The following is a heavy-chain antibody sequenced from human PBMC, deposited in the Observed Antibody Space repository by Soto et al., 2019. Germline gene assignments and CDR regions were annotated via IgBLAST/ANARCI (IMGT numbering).Heavy chain of an antibody. V-gene: IGHV3-30-3*01. CDR2: ISDDGSKK. CDR3: AGERETSSWFLSGFEY. J-gene: IGHJ4*02. Sequence: QVQLVESGGGVVQPGRSLRLSCAASGLTFIRYAMHWVRQVPGKGLEWVAAISDDGSKKHYVDSVKGRFSISRDKSRNTVFLQMNSLRAEDTAVYFCAGERETSSWFLSGFEYWGQGTLATVSS. CDR1: GLTFIRYA. D-gene: IGHD6-19*01.